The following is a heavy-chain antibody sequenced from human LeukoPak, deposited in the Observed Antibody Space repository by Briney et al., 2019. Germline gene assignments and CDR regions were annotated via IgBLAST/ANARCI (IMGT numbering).Heavy chain of an antibody. CDR2: FSGGGGST. D-gene: IGHD1-26*01. J-gene: IGHJ2*01. Sequence: GGSLRLSCAASGFTFSSFDMSWVRQAPGKGLEWISGFSGGGGSTYYADSVKGRFTISRDNSKNTLYLQMNSLRAEDTAVYYCAKSSGTYSLWYFDLWGRGTLVTVSS. CDR1: GFTFSSFD. CDR3: AKSSGTYSLWYFDL. V-gene: IGHV3-23*01.